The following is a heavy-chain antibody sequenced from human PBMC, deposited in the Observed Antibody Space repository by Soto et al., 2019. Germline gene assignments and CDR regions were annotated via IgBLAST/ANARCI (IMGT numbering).Heavy chain of an antibody. CDR2: INPATGAA. D-gene: IGHD3-3*01. CDR1: GYPVTAYY. J-gene: IGHJ3*02. V-gene: IGHV1-2*02. CDR3: ARGGGVGVAGSAAFDM. Sequence: QLHLVQSGAVVKKPGASVTVSCSASGYPVTAYYMHWVRQAPGRGLEWMGGINPATGAAKYTQTFRGRGTMTRDTSTSTVFMELSGLTSEDTAAFYCARGGGVGVAGSAAFDMWGQGTLVTVSS.